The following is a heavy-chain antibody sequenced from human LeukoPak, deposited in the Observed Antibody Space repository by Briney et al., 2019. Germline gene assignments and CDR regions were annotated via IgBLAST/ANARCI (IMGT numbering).Heavy chain of an antibody. D-gene: IGHD6-25*01. CDR3: VIFVGF. J-gene: IGHJ4*02. V-gene: IGHV4-38-2*02. CDR1: GYSISSGYY. CDR2: IYHSGST. Sequence: KPSETLSLTCTVSGYSISSGYYWGWIRQPPGKGLEWIGSIYHSGSTYYNPSLKSRVTISVDTSKNHFSLKLTSVTAADTAVYYCVIFVGFWGRGILVTVSS.